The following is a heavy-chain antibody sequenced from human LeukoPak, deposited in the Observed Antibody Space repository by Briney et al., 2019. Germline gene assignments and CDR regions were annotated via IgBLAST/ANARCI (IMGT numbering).Heavy chain of an antibody. D-gene: IGHD3-22*01. Sequence: GSLGLSCGGSGFTFSRYGMSWVRQAPGEGVEWVSGIRGSGDNTYYADSVKGRFTISRDNSKNTLYVQVNSLGTEDTAAYYCAKGSYYDSSGSFYFDYWGQGTLVTVSS. J-gene: IGHJ4*02. CDR1: GFTFSRYG. V-gene: IGHV3-23*01. CDR2: IRGSGDNT. CDR3: AKGSYYDSSGSFYFDY.